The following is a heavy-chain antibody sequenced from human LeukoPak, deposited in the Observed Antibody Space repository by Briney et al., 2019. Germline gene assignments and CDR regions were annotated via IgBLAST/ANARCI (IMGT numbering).Heavy chain of an antibody. D-gene: IGHD5-24*01. CDR2: INPNSGGT. Sequence: PWASVKVSCKASGYTFTGYYMHWVRQAPGQGLEWMGWINPNSGGTNYAQKFQGRVTMTRDTSISTAYMELSRLRSDDTAVYYCARAGFKGYNSPVDYWGQGTLVTVSS. J-gene: IGHJ4*02. CDR1: GYTFTGYY. CDR3: ARAGFKGYNSPVDY. V-gene: IGHV1-2*02.